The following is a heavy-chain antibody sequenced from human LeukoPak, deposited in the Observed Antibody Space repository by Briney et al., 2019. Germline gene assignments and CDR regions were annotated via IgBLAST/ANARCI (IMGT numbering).Heavy chain of an antibody. CDR2: INPNSGGT. D-gene: IGHD3-16*01. J-gene: IGHJ5*02. Sequence: ASVKVSCKASGYTFTGYYMHWVRQAPGQGLERMGRINPNSGGTNYAQKFQGRVTMTRDTSISTAYMELSRLRSEDTAVYYCARVPGLRGNWFDPWGQGTLVTVSS. CDR1: GYTFTGYY. CDR3: ARVPGLRGNWFDP. V-gene: IGHV1-2*06.